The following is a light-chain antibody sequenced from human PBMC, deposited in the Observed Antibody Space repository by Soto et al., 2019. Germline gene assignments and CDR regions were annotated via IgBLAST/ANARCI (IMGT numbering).Light chain of an antibody. Sequence: QSALTQPPSVSGAPGQRVTISCTGSSSNIGAGYDVHWYQQLPGTAPKLLIYGNSNRPSGVPDRFSGSKSGTSASLAITGLQAEDGADYYCQSYDSSLDVVFGGGTKLTVL. CDR2: GNS. CDR1: SSNIGAGYD. V-gene: IGLV1-40*01. CDR3: QSYDSSLDVV. J-gene: IGLJ2*01.